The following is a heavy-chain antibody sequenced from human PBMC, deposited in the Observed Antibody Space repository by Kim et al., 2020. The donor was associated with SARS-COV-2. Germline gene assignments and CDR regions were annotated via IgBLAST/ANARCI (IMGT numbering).Heavy chain of an antibody. D-gene: IGHD5-12*01. J-gene: IGHJ4*02. CDR2: INHSGST. CDR1: GGSFSGYY. Sequence: SETLSLTCAVYGGSFSGYYWSWIRQPPGKGLEWIGEINHSGSTNYNPSLKSRVTISVDTSKNQFSLKLSSVTAADTAVYYCARGRRDGYTFDYWGQGTLV. CDR3: ARGRRDGYTFDY. V-gene: IGHV4-34*01.